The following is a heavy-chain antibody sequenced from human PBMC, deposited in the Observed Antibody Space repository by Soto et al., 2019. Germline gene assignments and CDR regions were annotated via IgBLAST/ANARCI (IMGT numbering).Heavy chain of an antibody. CDR1: GGSISSGGYY. CDR3: ARVGAVAGLFDY. Sequence: SETLSLTCTVSGGSISSGGYYWSWIRQHPGKGLEWIGYIYYSGSTYYNPSLKSRVTISVDTSKNQFSLKLSSVTAADTAVYYCARVGAVAGLFDYWGQGTLVTSPQ. CDR2: IYYSGST. V-gene: IGHV4-31*03. J-gene: IGHJ4*02. D-gene: IGHD6-19*01.